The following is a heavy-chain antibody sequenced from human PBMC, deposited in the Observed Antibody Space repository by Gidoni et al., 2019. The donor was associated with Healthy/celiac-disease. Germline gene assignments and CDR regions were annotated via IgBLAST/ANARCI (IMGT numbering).Heavy chain of an antibody. CDR1: GFILSSYW. Sequence: EVHLVESGGGLVKPGGSLRLSCAASGFILSSYWMSWVRQAPGKGLEWVANIKQDGSEKYYVDSVKGRFTISRDNAKNSLYLQMNSLRVEDTAVYYCASTRYCSGNSCFTFDYWGQGILVTVSS. V-gene: IGHV3-7*03. D-gene: IGHD2-15*01. CDR3: ASTRYCSGNSCFTFDY. J-gene: IGHJ4*02. CDR2: IKQDGSEK.